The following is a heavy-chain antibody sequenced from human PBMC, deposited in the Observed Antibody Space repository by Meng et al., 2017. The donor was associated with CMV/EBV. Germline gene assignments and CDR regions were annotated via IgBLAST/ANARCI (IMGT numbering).Heavy chain of an antibody. CDR1: GSTVTGYY. D-gene: IGHD6-13*01. V-gene: IGHV1-2*02. CDR2: INPNSGGT. J-gene: IGHJ4*02. Sequence: KDYGSTVTGYYMHWVRQAPGQGLEWMGWINPNSGGTNYAQKFQGRVTMTRDTSISTAYMELSRLRSDDTAVYYCARGMKQQLVDFDYWGQGTLVTVSS. CDR3: ARGMKQQLVDFDY.